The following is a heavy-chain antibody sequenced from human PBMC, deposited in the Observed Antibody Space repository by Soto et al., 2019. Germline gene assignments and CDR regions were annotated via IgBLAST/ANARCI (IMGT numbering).Heavy chain of an antibody. D-gene: IGHD3-3*01. J-gene: IGHJ4*02. CDR1: GVTVSNNY. V-gene: IGHV3-66*01. CDR2: IYSGGRT. Sequence: EVQLVESGGGLVQPGGSLRLSCAASGVTVSNNYMSWVRQAPGKGLEWVSVIYSGGRTYYAESAKGRFIISRDSSKNTLYLQMNSLRAEDTAVYYCARDTYDDYRGQGTLVTVSS. CDR3: ARDTYDDY.